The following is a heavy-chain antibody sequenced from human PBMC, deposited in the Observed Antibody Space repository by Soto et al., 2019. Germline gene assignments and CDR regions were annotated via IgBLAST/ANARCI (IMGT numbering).Heavy chain of an antibody. Sequence: GRSRRLSCAASGFTFSDYALSWVRQAPGKGLQWISAISGSGGTTHYADSVKGRFTISRDNSRNMVFLQMSNLRAESSALYYCAKPSYTFGVVLTGALDYWGPGTQVTVSS. CDR1: GFTFSDYA. CDR2: ISGSGGTT. V-gene: IGHV3-23*01. D-gene: IGHD3-3*01. CDR3: AKPSYTFGVVLTGALDY. J-gene: IGHJ4*02.